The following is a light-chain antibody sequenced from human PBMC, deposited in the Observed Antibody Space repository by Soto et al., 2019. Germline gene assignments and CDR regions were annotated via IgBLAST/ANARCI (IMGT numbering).Light chain of an antibody. J-gene: IGLJ2*01. CDR1: SSNIGAGYD. CDR2: ENT. V-gene: IGLV1-40*01. Sequence: QSVLTQPPSVSGAPGQRVTISCSGSSSNIGAGYDVHWYQQLPGTTPKLLIFENTNRPSGVPDRFSGSKSGTSASLAITGLQAGDEADYYCQSYDSRLSVIFGGGTQLTVL. CDR3: QSYDSRLSVI.